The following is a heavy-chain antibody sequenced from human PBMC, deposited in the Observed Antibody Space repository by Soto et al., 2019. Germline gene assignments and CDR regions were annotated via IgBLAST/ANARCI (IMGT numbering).Heavy chain of an antibody. V-gene: IGHV4-30-2*01. CDR1: GGSISSGGYS. D-gene: IGHD2-15*01. CDR3: ASTQYGGKSSGAFDI. Sequence: QLQLQESGSGLVKPSQTLSLTCAVSGGSISSGGYSWSWIRQPPGQGLEWIGYIYHSGSTYYTPSLKSRVTISVDRSKNQFSLKLSSVTAADTAVYYCASTQYGGKSSGAFDIWGQGTMVTVSS. J-gene: IGHJ3*02. CDR2: IYHSGST.